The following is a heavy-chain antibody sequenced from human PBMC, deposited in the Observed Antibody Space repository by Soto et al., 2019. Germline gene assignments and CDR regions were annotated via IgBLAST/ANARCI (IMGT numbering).Heavy chain of an antibody. Sequence: QVQLQESGPGLVKPSETLSLTCTVSGGSISSYYWSWIRQPPGKGLEWIGFIFYSGSTSYNPSTKSRVTISIDTSEYQFSLNLNSVTAADTAVYYCASMIGDPVLSFDSWGQGTLVAVSS. CDR3: ASMIGDPVLSFDS. CDR2: IFYSGST. V-gene: IGHV4-59*01. CDR1: GGSISSYY. D-gene: IGHD3-10*02. J-gene: IGHJ5*01.